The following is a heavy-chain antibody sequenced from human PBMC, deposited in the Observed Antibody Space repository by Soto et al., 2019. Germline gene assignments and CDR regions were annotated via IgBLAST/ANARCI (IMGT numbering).Heavy chain of an antibody. CDR2: IYYSGST. Sequence: QLQLQESGPGLVKPSETLSLTCTVSGGSISSSSYYWGWIRQPPGKGLEWIGSIYYSGSTYYNPSLKSRVTISVDTSKNQFSLKLSSVTAADTAVYYCARNYGSGRKGAFDIWGQGTMVTVSS. CDR3: ARNYGSGRKGAFDI. D-gene: IGHD3-10*01. CDR1: GGSISSSSYY. V-gene: IGHV4-39*01. J-gene: IGHJ3*02.